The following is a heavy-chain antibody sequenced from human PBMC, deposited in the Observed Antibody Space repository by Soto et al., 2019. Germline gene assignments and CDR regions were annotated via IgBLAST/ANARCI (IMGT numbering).Heavy chain of an antibody. CDR3: TTDPLRIDCGGDCSYYFDY. J-gene: IGHJ4*02. CDR1: GFTFSNAW. CDR2: IKSKTDGGTT. V-gene: IGHV3-15*07. D-gene: IGHD2-21*02. Sequence: EVQLVESGGGLVKPGGSLRLSCAASGFTFSNAWMNWVRQAPGKGLEWVGRIKSKTDGGTTDYAAPVKGRFTISRDDSKNTLYLQMNSLKTEDTAVYYCTTDPLRIDCGGDCSYYFDYWGQGTLVTVSS.